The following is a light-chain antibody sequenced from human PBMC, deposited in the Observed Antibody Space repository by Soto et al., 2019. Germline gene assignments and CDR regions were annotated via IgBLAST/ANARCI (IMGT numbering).Light chain of an antibody. Sequence: DIQMTQSPSTLSASVGDRVTITCRASQSVSTWLAWYQQKPGKAPKLLLFKASILASGVPSRFSGSGSGPECTLTISSLQPDDFATYYCQQYNSDLGITFGPGTKVDIK. CDR2: KAS. CDR3: QQYNSDLGIT. V-gene: IGKV1-5*03. J-gene: IGKJ3*01. CDR1: QSVSTW.